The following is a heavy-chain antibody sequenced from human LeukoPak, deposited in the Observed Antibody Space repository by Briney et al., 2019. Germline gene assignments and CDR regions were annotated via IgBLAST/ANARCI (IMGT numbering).Heavy chain of an antibody. CDR1: GFTFSSYA. Sequence: GSLRLSCAASGFTFSSYAMSWVRQAPGKGLEWVSAISGSGGSTYYADSVKGRFTISRDNSKNTLYLQMNSLRAEDTAVYYCAKDLWTTMVIEEDDAFDIWGQGTMVTVSS. CDR2: ISGSGGST. D-gene: IGHD4-23*01. V-gene: IGHV3-23*01. J-gene: IGHJ3*02. CDR3: AKDLWTTMVIEEDDAFDI.